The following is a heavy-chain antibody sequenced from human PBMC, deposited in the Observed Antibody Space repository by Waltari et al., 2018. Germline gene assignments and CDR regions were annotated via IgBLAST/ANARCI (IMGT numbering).Heavy chain of an antibody. D-gene: IGHD2-15*01. Sequence: QLQLQESGPGLVKPSETLSLTCTVSGGSISSSSYYWGWIRQPPGKGLEWIGSIYYSGSTYHNPSLKSRVTISVDTSKNQFSLKLSSVTAADTAVYYCARHYVARDIVVVVAASFDPWGQGTLVTVSS. CDR3: ARHYVARDIVVVVAASFDP. J-gene: IGHJ5*02. CDR2: IYYSGST. CDR1: GGSISSSSYY. V-gene: IGHV4-39*01.